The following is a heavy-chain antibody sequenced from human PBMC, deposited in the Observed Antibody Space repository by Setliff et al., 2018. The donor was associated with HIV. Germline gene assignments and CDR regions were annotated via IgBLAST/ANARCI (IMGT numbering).Heavy chain of an antibody. CDR1: GYTFTSYG. J-gene: IGHJ6*04. CDR2: ISTYKGNT. Sequence: ASVKVSCKASGYTFTSYGISWVRQAPGQGREWMGWISTYKGNTKYEQKFQGRVTMTTDTSTSTAYMELRSLRSDDTAIYYCARDNFDDYSRVQMDVWGKGTTVTVSS. CDR3: ARDNFDDYSRVQMDV. D-gene: IGHD3-16*01. V-gene: IGHV1-18*04.